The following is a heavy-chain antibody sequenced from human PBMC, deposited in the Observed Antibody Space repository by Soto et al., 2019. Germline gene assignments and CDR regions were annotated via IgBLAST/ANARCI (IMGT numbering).Heavy chain of an antibody. CDR1: GGSFSGYY. D-gene: IGHD2-21*02. CDR3: AGPYNCGSACYPAYSLDS. CDR2: INHSGST. V-gene: IGHV4-34*01. Sequence: QVQLQQWGAGQLKTSETLSLTCAVYGGSFSGYYWNWIRQPPEKGLEWIGKINHSGSTYNPSLKSRVTISLDTSKNQVSLTLSAVTAADTAVYYCAGPYNCGSACYPAYSLDSWGQGTLVTVSS. J-gene: IGHJ4*02.